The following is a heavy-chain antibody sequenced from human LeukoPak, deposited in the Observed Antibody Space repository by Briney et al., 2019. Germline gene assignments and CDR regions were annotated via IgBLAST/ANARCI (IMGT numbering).Heavy chain of an antibody. CDR1: GFTFSSYW. J-gene: IGHJ5*02. Sequence: PGGSLRLSCTASGFTFSSYWMHWVRQAPGKGLMWVSRIHGDGSSTSTSYADSVKGRFTISRDNSKNTLYLQMNSLRAEDTAVYYCARDQGYCSSTSCYVVYWFDPWGQGTLVTVSS. D-gene: IGHD2-2*01. V-gene: IGHV3-74*01. CDR2: IHGDGSSTST. CDR3: ARDQGYCSSTSCYVVYWFDP.